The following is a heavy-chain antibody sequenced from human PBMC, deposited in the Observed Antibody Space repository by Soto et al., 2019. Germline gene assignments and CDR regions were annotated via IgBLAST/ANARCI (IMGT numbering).Heavy chain of an antibody. CDR1: GFTSSDNY. Sequence: QVQLVESGGGLVKPGGPLRLSCAASGFTSSDNYMSWIRQAPGKGLEWVSYISSRGGTKYYADSVKGRFTISRDNAKNSLYLQMSSLRAEDTAVYYCAGGMTTVTAFDYWGQGTLVTVSS. J-gene: IGHJ4*02. V-gene: IGHV3-11*01. CDR2: ISSRGGTK. CDR3: AGGMTTVTAFDY. D-gene: IGHD4-17*01.